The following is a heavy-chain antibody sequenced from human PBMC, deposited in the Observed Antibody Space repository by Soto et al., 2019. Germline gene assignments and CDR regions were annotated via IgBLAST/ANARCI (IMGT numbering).Heavy chain of an antibody. CDR1: GFTFDDYA. D-gene: IGHD2-2*01. CDR3: AKDSYCSSTSCDTGDGDYYYYYMDV. J-gene: IGHJ6*03. V-gene: IGHV3-9*01. Sequence: GGSLRLSCAASGFTFDDYAMHWVRQAPGKGLEWVSGISWNSGSIGYADSVKGRFTISRDNAKNSLYLQMNSLRAEDTALYYCAKDSYCSSTSCDTGDGDYYYYYMDVWGKGTTVTVSS. CDR2: ISWNSGSI.